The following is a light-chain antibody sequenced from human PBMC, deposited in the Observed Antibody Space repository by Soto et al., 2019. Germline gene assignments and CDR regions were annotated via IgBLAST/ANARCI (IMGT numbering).Light chain of an antibody. CDR3: QTWDTTTYV. V-gene: IGLV3-1*01. CDR2: QHT. CDR1: NLGHKY. J-gene: IGLJ1*01. Sequence: SYELTQPPSVSVSPGHTANITCSGDNLGHKYSSWYQQKPGQSPVLVIYQHTKRPSGIPERFSGSNFANTATLTISEAQPVDEADYYCQTWDTTTYVFGPGTKVTVL.